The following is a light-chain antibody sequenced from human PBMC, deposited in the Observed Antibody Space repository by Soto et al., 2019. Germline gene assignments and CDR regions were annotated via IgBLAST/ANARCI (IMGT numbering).Light chain of an antibody. J-gene: IGKJ1*01. CDR2: AAY. CDR3: KQYAYSHRT. V-gene: IGKV3-20*01. Sequence: EIVLTQSPGTLSLSPGERATLSCRASQSVGSTYFAWYQQKPGQAPRLLIYAAYSRAPDIQDRFSGSGSGTEFTLTISRLEPEEFGVYYCKQYAYSHRTVGQGTKVDIK. CDR1: QSVGSTY.